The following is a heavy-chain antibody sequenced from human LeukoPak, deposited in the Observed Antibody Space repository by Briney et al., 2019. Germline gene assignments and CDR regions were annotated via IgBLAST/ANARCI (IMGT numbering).Heavy chain of an antibody. CDR3: ARAYDILTGYYEGFDY. CDR1: GFTFSSYA. V-gene: IGHV3-64*04. Sequence: GGSLRLSCSASGFTFSSYAMHWVRQAPGKGLEYVSAISSYGGNIYYADSVKGRFTISRDNSKNTLYLQMNSLRAEDTAVYYCARAYDILTGYYEGFDYWGQGTLVTVSS. D-gene: IGHD3-9*01. J-gene: IGHJ4*02. CDR2: ISSYGGNI.